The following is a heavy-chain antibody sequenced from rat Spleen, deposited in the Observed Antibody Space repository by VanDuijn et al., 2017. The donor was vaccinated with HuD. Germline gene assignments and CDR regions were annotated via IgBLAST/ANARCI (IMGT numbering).Heavy chain of an antibody. CDR3: ARQDTSGYSNWFTY. Sequence: EVQLVESGGGSVQPGRSLKLSCAASGFTFSNYDMAWVRQSPTKGLEWVASISPSGGSTYYRDSVRGRFTVSRDNAKSTLYLQMDSLRSDDTATYYCARQDTSGYSNWFTYLGLGTLVTVSS. D-gene: IGHD4-3*01. V-gene: IGHV5-25*01. CDR1: GFTFSNYD. J-gene: IGHJ3*01. CDR2: ISPSGGST.